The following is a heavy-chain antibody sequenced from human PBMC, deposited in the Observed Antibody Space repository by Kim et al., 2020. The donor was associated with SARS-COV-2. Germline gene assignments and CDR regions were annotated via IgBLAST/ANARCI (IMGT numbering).Heavy chain of an antibody. CDR1: GYTFTSYG. Sequence: ASVKVSCKASGYTFTSYGISWVRQAPGQGLEWMGWISAYNGNTNYAQKLQGRVTMTTDTSTSTAYMELRSLRSDDTAVYYCARDLPWRKVVDPPKHIDWFDPWGQGTLVTVSS. CDR3: ARDLPWRKVVDPPKHIDWFDP. V-gene: IGHV1-18*01. J-gene: IGHJ5*02. CDR2: ISAYNGNT. D-gene: IGHD5-12*01.